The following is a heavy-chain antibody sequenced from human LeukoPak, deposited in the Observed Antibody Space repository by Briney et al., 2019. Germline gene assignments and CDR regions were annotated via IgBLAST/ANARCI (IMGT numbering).Heavy chain of an antibody. J-gene: IGHJ3*02. CDR1: GGSITSSSSF. CDR2: IYYGDST. CDR3: VRPRNYAFDM. Sequence: PSEILSLTCTVSGGSITSSSSFWGWVRQPPGKGLEWIGNIYYGDSTYYNPSLKSRVTISVDRSNNQFSLKLTSVTAADTAVYYCVRPRNYAFDMWGQGTMVTVSS. V-gene: IGHV4-39*01.